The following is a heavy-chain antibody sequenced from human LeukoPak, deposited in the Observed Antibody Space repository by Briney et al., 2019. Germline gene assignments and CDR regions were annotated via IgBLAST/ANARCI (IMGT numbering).Heavy chain of an antibody. Sequence: GRSLRLSCAASGFTFSSYAMHWVRQARGKGLEWVAVISYDGSNKYYADSVKGRFTISRDNSKNTLYLQMNSLRAEDRAVYYCAKLGYCGGDCYYFDYWGQGTLVTVSS. CDR2: ISYDGSNK. V-gene: IGHV3-30-3*02. CDR1: GFTFSSYA. CDR3: AKLGYCGGDCYYFDY. J-gene: IGHJ4*02. D-gene: IGHD2-21*02.